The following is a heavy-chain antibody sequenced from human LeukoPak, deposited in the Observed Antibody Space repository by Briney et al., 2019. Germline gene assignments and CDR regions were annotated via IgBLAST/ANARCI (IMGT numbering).Heavy chain of an antibody. J-gene: IGHJ5*02. CDR2: ISGSGGST. CDR1: GFTFSSYA. CDR3: AKDSVVISAGWFDP. D-gene: IGHD2-2*01. Sequence: GGSLRLSCAASGFTFSSYAMSWVRQAPGKGLEWVSAISGSGGSTYYADSVKGRFTISRDNSKNTLYLQMSTLRAEDTAIYYCAKDSVVISAGWFDPWGQGTLVTVSS. V-gene: IGHV3-23*01.